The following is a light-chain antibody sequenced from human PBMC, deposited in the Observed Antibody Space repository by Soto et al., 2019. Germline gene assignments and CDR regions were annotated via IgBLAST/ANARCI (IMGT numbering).Light chain of an antibody. CDR1: QSISTY. V-gene: IGKV1-39*01. J-gene: IGKJ1*01. Sequence: DIQMTQSPSSLSASVGDRVTISCRASQSISTYLNWYQQKPGKAPRLLIYAASSVQTGVPPRFSGSGSGTDFTLNISSLRPEDIANYFCHQSNSAPPWTLAHGTNVDIK. CDR3: HQSNSAPPWT. CDR2: AAS.